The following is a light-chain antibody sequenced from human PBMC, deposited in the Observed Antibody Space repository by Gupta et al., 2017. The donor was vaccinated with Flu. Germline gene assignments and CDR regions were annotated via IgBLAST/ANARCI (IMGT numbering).Light chain of an antibody. J-gene: IGKJ4*01. CDR1: QSVLYSSNNKNY. Sequence: DIVMTQSPDSLAVSLRESATINCKSSQSVLYSSNNKNYLAWYQQKPGQPPKLLIYWASTRESGVPDRFSGSGSGTDFTLTISSLQAEDVAVYYCQQYYSTPFTFGGGTKVEIK. V-gene: IGKV4-1*01. CDR2: WAS. CDR3: QQYYSTPFT.